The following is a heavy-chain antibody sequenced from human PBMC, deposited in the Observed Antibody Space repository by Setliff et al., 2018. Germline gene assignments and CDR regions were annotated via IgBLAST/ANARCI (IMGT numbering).Heavy chain of an antibody. J-gene: IGHJ4*02. Sequence: ASVKVSCKASGYTFSTYAIHWVRQAHGQRPDWMGWINAGNGITKYSQKFQGRVTITRDTSASTAYMELSSLRSDDTAVYYCVRVDMVLSNFDFWGQGTLVTVSS. CDR2: INAGNGIT. V-gene: IGHV1-3*01. CDR1: GYTFSTYA. CDR3: VRVDMVLSNFDF. D-gene: IGHD5-12*01.